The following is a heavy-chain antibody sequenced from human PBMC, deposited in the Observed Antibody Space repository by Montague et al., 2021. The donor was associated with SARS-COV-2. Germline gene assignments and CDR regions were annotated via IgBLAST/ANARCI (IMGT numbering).Heavy chain of an antibody. D-gene: IGHD3-3*01. V-gene: IGHV4-39*01. J-gene: IGHJ6*02. Sequence: SETLSLTCTVSGGSINSSSYYWGWIRQPPGKGLEWIEYIYYSGSTYYNPSLKSRVTISVDTSKNQFSLKLSSVTAADTAVYYCARQPTRGITIFGVVTDYGMDVWGQGTTVTVSS. CDR2: IYYSGST. CDR3: ARQPTRGITIFGVVTDYGMDV. CDR1: GGSINSSSYY.